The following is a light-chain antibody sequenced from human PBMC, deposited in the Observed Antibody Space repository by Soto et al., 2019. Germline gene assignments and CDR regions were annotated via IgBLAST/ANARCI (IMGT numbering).Light chain of an antibody. Sequence: QSVLTQPPSVSGAPGQRVTISWTGSDSNIGENFDIHWYQQLPGTAPKLLIYGNNNRPSGVPDRFSASRSGTSASLAITGLQAEDEADYYCQSYDSGLSGSVFGGGTKLTVL. CDR1: DSNIGENFD. J-gene: IGLJ3*02. CDR3: QSYDSGLSGSV. CDR2: GNN. V-gene: IGLV1-40*01.